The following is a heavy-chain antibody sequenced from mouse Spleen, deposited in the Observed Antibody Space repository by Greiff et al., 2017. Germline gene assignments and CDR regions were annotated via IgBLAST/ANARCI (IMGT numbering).Heavy chain of an antibody. CDR2: IDTEDGDT. Sequence: VQLQQSGAELVRPGASVKLSCTASGFNIKDYYMHWVKQRPEQGLEWIGRIDTEDGDTEYAPKFQGKATMTADTSSNTAYLQLSSLTSEDTAVYYCTDWGYYGSLAYWGEGTLVTVSA. CDR3: TDWGYYGSLAY. J-gene: IGHJ3*01. CDR1: GFNIKDYY. V-gene: IGHV14-1*01. D-gene: IGHD1-1*01.